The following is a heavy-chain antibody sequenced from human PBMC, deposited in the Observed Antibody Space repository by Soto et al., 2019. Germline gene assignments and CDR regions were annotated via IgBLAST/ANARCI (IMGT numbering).Heavy chain of an antibody. CDR1: GFTFSSYG. CDR2: IWYDGSNK. Sequence: GGSLRLSCAASGFTFSSYGMHWVRQAPGKGLEWVAVIWYDGSNKYYADSVKGRFTISRDNSKNTLYLQMNSLRAEDTAVYYCARTYYYDSSGSGDFDYWGQGTLVTVSS. V-gene: IGHV3-33*01. CDR3: ARTYYYDSSGSGDFDY. J-gene: IGHJ4*02. D-gene: IGHD3-22*01.